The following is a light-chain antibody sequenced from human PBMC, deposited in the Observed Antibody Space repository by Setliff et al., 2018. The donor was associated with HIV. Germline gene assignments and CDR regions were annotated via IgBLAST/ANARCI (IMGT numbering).Light chain of an antibody. Sequence: QSALTHSASVSGSPGQSITISCTGTSSDVGGYNYVSWYQQHPGKAPKLMIYDVSKRPSGVSDRFSGSKSGNTASLTISGLQAEDEADYYCSSSRSSTIEVFGTGTKVTVL. J-gene: IGLJ1*01. CDR3: SSSRSSTIEV. V-gene: IGLV2-14*01. CDR2: DVS. CDR1: SSDVGGYNY.